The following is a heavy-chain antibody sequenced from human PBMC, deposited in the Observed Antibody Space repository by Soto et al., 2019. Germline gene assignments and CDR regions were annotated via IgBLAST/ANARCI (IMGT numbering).Heavy chain of an antibody. CDR2: ISYDGSNK. V-gene: IGHV3-30*18. D-gene: IGHD5-18*01. CDR1: GFTFSSYG. CDR3: AKDQRGYSYVYFMIHAEFDYYYYGMDV. Sequence: GGSLRLSCAASGFTFSSYGMHWVRQAPGKGLEWVAVISYDGSNKYYADSVKGRFTISRDNSKNTLYLQMNSLRAEDTAVYYCAKDQRGYSYVYFMIHAEFDYYYYGMDVWGQGTTVTVSS. J-gene: IGHJ6*02.